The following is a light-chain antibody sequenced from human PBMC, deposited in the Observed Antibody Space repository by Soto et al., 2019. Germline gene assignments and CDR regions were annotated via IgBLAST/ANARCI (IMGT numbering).Light chain of an antibody. CDR2: GAS. Sequence: EFVLTQSPGTLSLSPGERATLSCRASQSVSSRYLAWYQQKPGQAPRLLIYGASSRATGIPERFSGSGSGTDFTLTISRLEPQDSAMYYCQQYVISVTFGQGTRLEIK. V-gene: IGKV3-20*01. J-gene: IGKJ5*01. CDR1: QSVSSRY. CDR3: QQYVISVT.